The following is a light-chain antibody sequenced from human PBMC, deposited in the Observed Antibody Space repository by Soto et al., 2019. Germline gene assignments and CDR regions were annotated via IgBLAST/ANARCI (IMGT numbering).Light chain of an antibody. Sequence: QSALTQPASVSGSPGQSITISCTGTSSDVGGYNYVSWYQHHPGKAPKLMIYEVSDRPSGVSNRFSGSKSGNMASLTISGLQAEDEANYYCSSYTSSTTWVFGGGTKLPS. CDR3: SSYTSSTTWV. CDR1: SSDVGGYNY. V-gene: IGLV2-14*01. J-gene: IGLJ3*02. CDR2: EVS.